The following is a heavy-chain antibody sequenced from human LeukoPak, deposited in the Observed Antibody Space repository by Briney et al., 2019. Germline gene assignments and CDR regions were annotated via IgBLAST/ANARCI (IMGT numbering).Heavy chain of an antibody. V-gene: IGHV4-59*01. D-gene: IGHD6-13*01. CDR2: IFYRGST. J-gene: IGHJ4*02. Sequence: SETLSLTCTVSGASISSYYWSWIRQPPGEGLEWIGYIFYRGSTNYNPSLKSRVTISVDTSKNQFSLKVSSVTAADTAVYYCASGPYPAAGTDHQFDYWGQGILVTVFS. CDR3: ASGPYPAAGTDHQFDY. CDR1: GASISSYY.